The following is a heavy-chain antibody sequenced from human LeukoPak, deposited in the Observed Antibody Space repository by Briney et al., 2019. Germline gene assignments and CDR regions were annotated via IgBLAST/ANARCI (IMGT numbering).Heavy chain of an antibody. J-gene: IGHJ4*02. CDR1: GFTFSTSW. CDR2: INGDGGLN. Sequence: GGSLRLSCAASGFTFSTSWMTWVRQAPGKGLEWVANINGDGGLNGHVASVKGRFTISRDNAKNSVYLQMISLRDEDTAVYYCTRDRAYGALDYWGQGTLVTVSS. CDR3: TRDRAYGALDY. V-gene: IGHV3-7*01. D-gene: IGHD4/OR15-4a*01.